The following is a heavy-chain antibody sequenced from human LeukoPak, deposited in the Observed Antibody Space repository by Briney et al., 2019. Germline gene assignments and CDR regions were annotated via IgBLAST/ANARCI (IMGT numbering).Heavy chain of an antibody. D-gene: IGHD3-10*01. V-gene: IGHV4-34*01. CDR2: INHSGST. CDR1: GGSFSGYY. Sequence: SETLSLTCAVYGGSFSGYYWSWIRQPPGKGLEWIGEINHSGSTNYNPSLKSRVTTSVDTSKNQFSLKLSSVTAAGTAVYYCARERGKYFDYWGQGTLVTVSS. CDR3: ARERGKYFDY. J-gene: IGHJ4*02.